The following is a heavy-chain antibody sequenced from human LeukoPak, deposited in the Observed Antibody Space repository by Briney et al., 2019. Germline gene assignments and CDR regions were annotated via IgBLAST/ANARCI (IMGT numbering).Heavy chain of an antibody. CDR2: IYSGGST. Sequence: PGGSLRLSCAASGFTVSSNYMSWVRQAPGKGLEWVSVIYSGGSTYYADSVKGRFTISRDNSKNTLYLQMNSLRAEDTAVYYCASRVGNCSGGSCYSRYYYYGMDVWGQGTTVTVSS. D-gene: IGHD2-15*01. J-gene: IGHJ6*02. CDR3: ASRVGNCSGGSCYSRYYYYGMDV. CDR1: GFTVSSNY. V-gene: IGHV3-66*01.